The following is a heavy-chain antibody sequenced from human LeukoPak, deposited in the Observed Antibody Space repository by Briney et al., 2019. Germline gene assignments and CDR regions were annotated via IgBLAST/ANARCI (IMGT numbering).Heavy chain of an antibody. J-gene: IGHJ4*02. CDR3: AREHIVPTRYFDY. D-gene: IGHD2-21*01. Sequence: SWIRQPPGKGLEWIGYIYYSGSTYYNPSLKSRVTISVDTSKNQFSLKLRSVTAADTAVYYCAREHIVPTRYFDYWGQGTLVTVSS. V-gene: IGHV4-30-4*01. CDR2: IYYSGST.